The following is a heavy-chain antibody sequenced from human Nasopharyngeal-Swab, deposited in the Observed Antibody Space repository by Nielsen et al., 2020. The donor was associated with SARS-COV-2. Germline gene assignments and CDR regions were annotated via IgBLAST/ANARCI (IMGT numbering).Heavy chain of an antibody. Sequence: GGSLRLSCAASGFTFSSYAMSWVRQAQGKGLEGVSAISGSGGSTYYADSVKGRFTISRDNSKNTLYLQMNSLRAEDTAVYYCAKVRYSGYDHYYYYGMDVWGQGTTVTVSS. V-gene: IGHV3-23*01. CDR1: GFTFSSYA. J-gene: IGHJ6*02. D-gene: IGHD5-12*01. CDR2: ISGSGGST. CDR3: AKVRYSGYDHYYYYGMDV.